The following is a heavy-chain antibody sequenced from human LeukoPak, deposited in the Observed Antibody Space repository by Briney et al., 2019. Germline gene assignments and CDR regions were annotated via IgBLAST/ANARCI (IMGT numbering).Heavy chain of an antibody. CDR3: AREGGFYRPLDY. Sequence: SGTLSLTGGVSGGSITTTNWWTWVRQPPGKGLEWIGEVHLDGRTNYNPSLESRLTISVDLSENHISLRLTSVTAADTAVYYCAREGGFYRPLDYSGQGTLVTVSS. J-gene: IGHJ4*02. D-gene: IGHD3-3*01. CDR1: GGSITTTNW. CDR2: VHLDGRT. V-gene: IGHV4-4*02.